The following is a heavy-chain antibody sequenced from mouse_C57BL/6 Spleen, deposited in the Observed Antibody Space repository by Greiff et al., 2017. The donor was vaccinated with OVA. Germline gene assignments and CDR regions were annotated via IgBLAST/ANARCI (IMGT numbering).Heavy chain of an antibody. V-gene: IGHV1-64*01. CDR3: APIYYDYDRYFDV. D-gene: IGHD2-4*01. J-gene: IGHJ1*03. CDR1: GYTFTSYW. CDR2: IHPNSGST. Sequence: QVQLQQPGAELVKPGASVKLSCKASGYTFTSYWMHWVKQRPGQGLEWIGMIHPNSGSTNYNEKFKSKATLTVDKSSSTAYMQLSILTSEDSAVYYCAPIYYDYDRYFDVWGTGTTVTVSS.